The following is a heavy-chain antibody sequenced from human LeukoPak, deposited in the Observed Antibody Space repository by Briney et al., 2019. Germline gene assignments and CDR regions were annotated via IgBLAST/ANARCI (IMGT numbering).Heavy chain of an antibody. D-gene: IGHD3-9*01. CDR1: GFTFSSYA. CDR2: ISGSGGST. CDR3: ARTYYDILTGYNPYFDY. Sequence: GGSLRLSCAASGFTFSSYAMSWVRQAPGKGLEWVSAISGSGGSTYSADSVKGRFTISRDNAKNFLYLQMNSLRAEDTAVYYCARTYYDILTGYNPYFDYWGQGILVTVSS. V-gene: IGHV3-23*01. J-gene: IGHJ4*02.